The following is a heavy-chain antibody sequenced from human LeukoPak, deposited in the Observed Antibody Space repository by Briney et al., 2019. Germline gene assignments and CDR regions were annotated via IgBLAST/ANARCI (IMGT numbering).Heavy chain of an antibody. J-gene: IGHJ6*02. Sequence: ASVKVSCKASGYTFTRYYMHWVRQAPGQGLEWMGVINPSGGSATYAQKFQGRVTMTRDMSTSIVYMELSSLRSEDTAVYYCARDIGESSSSVGGSYYYGMDVWGQGTTVTVSS. D-gene: IGHD6-6*01. CDR1: GYTFTRYY. CDR3: ARDIGESSSSVGGSYYYGMDV. V-gene: IGHV1-46*01. CDR2: INPSGGSA.